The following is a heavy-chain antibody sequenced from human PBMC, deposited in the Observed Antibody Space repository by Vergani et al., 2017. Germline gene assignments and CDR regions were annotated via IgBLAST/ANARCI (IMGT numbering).Heavy chain of an antibody. CDR3: ARAIVVVVAASGGNWFDP. D-gene: IGHD2-15*01. CDR2: INPNSGGT. J-gene: IGHJ5*02. Sequence: QVQLVQSGAEVKKPGASVKVSCKASGYTFTGYYMHLVRQAPGQGLEWMGWINPNSGGTNYAQKFQGRVTLTRDTSISTAYMELSRLRSDDTAVYYCARAIVVVVAASGGNWFDPWGQGTLVTVSS. V-gene: IGHV1-2*02. CDR1: GYTFTGYY.